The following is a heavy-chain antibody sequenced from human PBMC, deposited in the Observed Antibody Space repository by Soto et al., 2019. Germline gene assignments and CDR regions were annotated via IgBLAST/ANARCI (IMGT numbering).Heavy chain of an antibody. J-gene: IGHJ4*02. Sequence: GGSLRLSCAASGFTFSSYWMHWVRQAPGKGLVWVSRINSDGSSTSYADSVKGRFTVSRDNAKNTLYLQMNSLRAEDTAVYYCARLGATVVRTDDYWGQGTLVTVSS. CDR3: ARLGATVVRTDDY. CDR2: INSDGSST. D-gene: IGHD4-17*01. V-gene: IGHV3-74*01. CDR1: GFTFSSYW.